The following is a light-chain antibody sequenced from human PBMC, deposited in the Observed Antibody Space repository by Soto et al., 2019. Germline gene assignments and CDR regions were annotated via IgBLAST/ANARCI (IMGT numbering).Light chain of an antibody. CDR2: EGS. J-gene: IGLJ1*01. V-gene: IGLV2-23*01. CDR1: SSDVGSYNL. Sequence: QSALTQPASVSGSPGQSITISCTGTSSDVGSYNLVSWYQQHPGKAPKLIIYEGSKRPSGVSNRFSGSKSGNTASLTISGLQAADEADYYCCSYAGSSTPYVFGTGTKLTVL. CDR3: CSYAGSSTPYV.